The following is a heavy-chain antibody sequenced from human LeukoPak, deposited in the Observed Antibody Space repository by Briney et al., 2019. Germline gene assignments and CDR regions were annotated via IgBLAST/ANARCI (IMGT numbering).Heavy chain of an antibody. CDR1: GGSISSYY. J-gene: IGHJ4*02. Sequence: KPSETLSLTCTVSGGSISSYYWSWIQQPPGKGLEWIGYIYYSGTTNYNPSLKSRVTISVDTSKNQFSLKLSSVTAADTAVYYCARGGPPAIAVADSRICDYWGQGTLVTVSS. CDR2: IYYSGTT. D-gene: IGHD6-19*01. CDR3: ARGGPPAIAVADSRICDY. V-gene: IGHV4-59*01.